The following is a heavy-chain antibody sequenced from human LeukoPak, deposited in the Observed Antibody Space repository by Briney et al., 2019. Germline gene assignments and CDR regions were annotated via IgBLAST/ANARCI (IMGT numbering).Heavy chain of an antibody. CDR3: ARGPGLLCSGGGCYRGGSFDY. CDR2: MNPNSGNT. CDR1: GYTFTSYD. Sequence: ASVKVSCKASGYTFTSYDINCVRQATGPGLEWMGWMNPNSGNTGYAQKFQGRVTMTRNTSISTAYMELSSLRSEDTAVYYCARGPGLLCSGGGCYRGGSFDYWGQGTLVSVSS. D-gene: IGHD2-15*01. J-gene: IGHJ4*02. V-gene: IGHV1-8*01.